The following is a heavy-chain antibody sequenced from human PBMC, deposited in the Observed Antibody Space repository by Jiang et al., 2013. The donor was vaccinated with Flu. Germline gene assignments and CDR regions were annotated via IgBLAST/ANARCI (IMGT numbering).Heavy chain of an antibody. CDR2: IYPSDSDT. D-gene: IGHD6-13*01. CDR3: ARPHSSSWFYFDS. V-gene: IGHV5-51*01. Sequence: IGWVRQMPGKGLEWMGIIYPSDSDTRYSPSFQGHITISAAKSISTAYLQWSSLKASDTAMYYCARPHSSSWFYFDSWGQGTLVTVSS. J-gene: IGHJ4*02.